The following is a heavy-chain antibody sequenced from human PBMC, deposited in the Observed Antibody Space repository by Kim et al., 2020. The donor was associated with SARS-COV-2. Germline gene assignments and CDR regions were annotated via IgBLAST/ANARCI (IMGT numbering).Heavy chain of an antibody. CDR1: GFTFSSYA. CDR3: AKGRVVGSYNY. CDR2: IYSGGSST. D-gene: IGHD1-26*01. V-gene: IGHV3-23*03. Sequence: GGSLRLSCAASGFTFSSYAMSWVRQAPGKGLEWVSVIYSGGSSTYYADSVKGRFTISRDNSKNTLYLQMNSLRAEDTAVYYCAKGRVVGSYNYWGQGTLVTVSS. J-gene: IGHJ4*02.